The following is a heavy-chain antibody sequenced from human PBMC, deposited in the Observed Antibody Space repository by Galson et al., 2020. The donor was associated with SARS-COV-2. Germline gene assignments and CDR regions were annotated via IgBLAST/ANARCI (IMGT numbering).Heavy chain of an antibody. J-gene: IGHJ5*02. CDR3: ARRSSVVNLFSKKKLFDP. V-gene: IGHV4-34*01. Sequence: SETLSLTCAVYGGSFSTYYWSWIRQPPGKGLEWIGEINHSGSTNYNPSLKSRVTISVDTSKNQFSLKLTSVTAADTAVYYCARRSSVVNLFSKKKLFDPWGQGTLVTVSS. CDR2: INHSGST. D-gene: IGHD2-15*01. CDR1: GGSFSTYY.